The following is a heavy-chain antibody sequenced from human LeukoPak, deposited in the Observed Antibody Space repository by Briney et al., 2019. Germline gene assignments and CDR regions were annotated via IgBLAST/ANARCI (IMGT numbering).Heavy chain of an antibody. Sequence: SVKVSCKASGYAFSSYAIRWVREAPGQGLEWMGGIIPIFGTANYAQKFQGRVTITTDESTSTAYMEPSSLRSEDTAVYYCARDPYYYDSSGYYFPPYSLQHWGQGTLVTVSS. V-gene: IGHV1-69*05. D-gene: IGHD3-22*01. CDR3: ARDPYYYDSSGYYFPPYSLQH. CDR1: GYAFSSYA. CDR2: IIPIFGTA. J-gene: IGHJ1*01.